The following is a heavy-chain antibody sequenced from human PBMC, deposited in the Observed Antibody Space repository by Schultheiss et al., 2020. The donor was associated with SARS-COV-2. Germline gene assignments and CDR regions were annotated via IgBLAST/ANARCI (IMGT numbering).Heavy chain of an antibody. CDR1: GGSISSGSYY. D-gene: IGHD3-22*01. CDR3: ARGLRNRRGGYTPYYFDY. Sequence: SETLSLTCTVSGGSISSGSYYWSWIRQPAGKGLEWIGEINHSGSTNYNPSLKSRVTISVDTSKNQFSLKLSSVTAADTAVYYCARGLRNRRGGYTPYYFDYWGQGTLVTVSS. V-gene: IGHV4-61*10. J-gene: IGHJ4*02. CDR2: INHSGST.